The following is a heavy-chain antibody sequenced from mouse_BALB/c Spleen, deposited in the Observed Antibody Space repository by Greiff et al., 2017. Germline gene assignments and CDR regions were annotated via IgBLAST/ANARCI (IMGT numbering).Heavy chain of an antibody. CDR1: GYSITSGYS. CDR3: TRRSTATWFAY. V-gene: IGHV3-1*02. CDR2: IHYSGST. Sequence: VQLKESGPDLVKPSQSLSLTCTVSGYSITSGYSWHWIRQFPGNKLEWMGYIHYSGSTNYNPSLKSRISITRDTSKNQFFLQLNSVTTEDTATYCCTRRSTATWFAYWGQGTLVTVSA. J-gene: IGHJ3*01. D-gene: IGHD1-2*01.